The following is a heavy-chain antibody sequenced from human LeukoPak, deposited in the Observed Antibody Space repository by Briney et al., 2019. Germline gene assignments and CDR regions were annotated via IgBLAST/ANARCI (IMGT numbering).Heavy chain of an antibody. CDR1: GYTFTSYY. V-gene: IGHV1-46*01. J-gene: IGHJ3*02. CDR2: INPSGGST. Sequence: ASVKVSCKASGYTFTSYYMHWVRQAPGQGLEWMGIINPSGGSTSYAQKFQGRVTMTRDTSTSTVYMELSSLRSEDTAVYYCARDLVGYYGSGSDYISDAFDIWGQGTMVTVSS. CDR3: ARDLVGYYGSGSDYISDAFDI. D-gene: IGHD3-10*01.